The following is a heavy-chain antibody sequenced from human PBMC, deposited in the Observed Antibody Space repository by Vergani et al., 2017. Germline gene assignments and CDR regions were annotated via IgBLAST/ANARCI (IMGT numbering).Heavy chain of an antibody. D-gene: IGHD5-18*01. V-gene: IGHV4-38-2*01. CDR1: GYSISSGYY. CDR2: IYHSGST. J-gene: IGHJ4*02. Sequence: QVQLQESGPGLVKPSETLSLTCAVSGYSISSGYYWGWIRQPPGKGLEWIGSIYHSGSTYYNPSLKSRVTISVDTSKNQFSLKLSSVTAADTAVYYCARVDTAMVNYFDYWGQGTLVTVSS. CDR3: ARVDTAMVNYFDY.